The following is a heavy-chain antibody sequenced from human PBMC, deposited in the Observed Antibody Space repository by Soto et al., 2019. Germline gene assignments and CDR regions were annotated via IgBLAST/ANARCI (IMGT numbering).Heavy chain of an antibody. D-gene: IGHD5-12*01. CDR1: GFTFSSYG. Sequence: QVQLVESGGGVVQPGRSLRLSCAASGFTFSSYGMHWVRQAPGKGLEWVAVISYDGSNKYYADSVKGRLTISRDNSKNTLYLQMISLRGEDTAVYSCAKDNGSGCDWLRVGDASDIWCQGTMVTVSS. CDR3: AKDNGSGCDWLRVGDASDI. V-gene: IGHV3-30*18. CDR2: ISYDGSNK. J-gene: IGHJ3*02.